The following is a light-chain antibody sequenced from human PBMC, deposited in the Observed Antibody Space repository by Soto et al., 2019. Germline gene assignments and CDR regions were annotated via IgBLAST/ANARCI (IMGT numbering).Light chain of an antibody. Sequence: EIVLTQSPANLSLSPGERANLSCRASQSVYSNLSWYQQRPGQAPRLLLHDGSDWPSRITPRFSCSRSETDFSLTINSLYPDESAVYYCQHRRNRRLTFRGGTKV. CDR2: DGS. CDR3: QHRRNRRLT. V-gene: IGKV3-11*01. CDR1: QSVYSN. J-gene: IGKJ4*02.